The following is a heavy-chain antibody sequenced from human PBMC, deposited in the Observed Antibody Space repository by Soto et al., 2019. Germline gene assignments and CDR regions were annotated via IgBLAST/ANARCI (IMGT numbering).Heavy chain of an antibody. J-gene: IGHJ4*02. CDR3: ARIRGGGYNWDELSYFDY. CDR1: GGSLSSYY. CDR2: IYYSGST. V-gene: IGHV4-59*01. Sequence: SETLSLTCVVSGGSLSSYYWSWIRQPPGKGLEWIGYIYYSGSTNYNPSLKSRVTISKDTSKNQVVLTMTNMDPVDTGTYYCARIRGGGYNWDELSYFDYWGQGTLVTSPQ. D-gene: IGHD5-12*01.